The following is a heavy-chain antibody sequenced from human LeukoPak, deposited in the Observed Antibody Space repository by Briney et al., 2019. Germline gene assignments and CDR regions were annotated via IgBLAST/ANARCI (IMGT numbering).Heavy chain of an antibody. V-gene: IGHV1-8*01. J-gene: IGHJ4*02. CDR1: GYTFSRYD. CDR3: ARAVRNQLLSEY. Sequence: ASVKVSCKTSGYTFSRYDVTWVRQTPGQGLEYMGWMNPNSGNTGCAQKFRGRITMTSDASITSAYMELSSLTSEDTAVYYCARAVRNQLLSEYWGQGTLITVSS. CDR2: MNPNSGNT. D-gene: IGHD2-2*01.